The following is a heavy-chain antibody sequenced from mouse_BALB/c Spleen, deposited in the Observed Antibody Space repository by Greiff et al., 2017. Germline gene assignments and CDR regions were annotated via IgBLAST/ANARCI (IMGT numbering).Heavy chain of an antibody. V-gene: IGHV5-6-5*01. CDR1: GFTFSSYA. Sequence: DVQLQESGGGLVKPGGSLKLSCAASGFTFSSYAMSWVRQTPEKRLEWVASISSGGSTYYPDSVKGRFTISRDNARNILYLQMSSLRSEDTAMYYCARGHSGRGFAYWGQGTLVTVSA. CDR2: ISSGGST. CDR3: ARGHSGRGFAY. D-gene: IGHD3-1*01. J-gene: IGHJ3*01.